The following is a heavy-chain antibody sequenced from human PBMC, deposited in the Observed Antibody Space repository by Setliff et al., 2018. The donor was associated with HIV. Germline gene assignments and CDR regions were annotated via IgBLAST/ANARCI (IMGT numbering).Heavy chain of an antibody. Sequence: ASVKVSCKASGYMFTDYYIHWVRQAPGQGLEWMGWINTNTGNPTYAQDFTGRFVFSLDTSVSTAYLQISSLKAEDTSVYYCARDHDYGDLSRNWFYMDVWGKGTTVTVSS. D-gene: IGHD4-17*01. J-gene: IGHJ6*03. CDR1: GYMFTDYY. CDR2: INTNTGNP. CDR3: ARDHDYGDLSRNWFYMDV. V-gene: IGHV7-4-1*02.